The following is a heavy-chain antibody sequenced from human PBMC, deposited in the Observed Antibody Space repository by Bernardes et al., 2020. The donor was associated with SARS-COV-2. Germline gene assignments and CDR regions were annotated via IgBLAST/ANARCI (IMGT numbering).Heavy chain of an antibody. CDR3: ARELGDGYNSIWFDP. V-gene: IGHV1-2*02. D-gene: IGHD5-12*01. CDR1: GYTFTGYY. CDR2: INPNSGGT. J-gene: IGHJ5*02. Sequence: ASVKVSCKASGYTFTGYYMHWVRQAPGQGLEWMGWINPNSGGTNYAQKFQGRVTMTRDTSISTAYMELSRLRSDDTAVYYCARELGDGYNSIWFDPWGQGTLVTVSS.